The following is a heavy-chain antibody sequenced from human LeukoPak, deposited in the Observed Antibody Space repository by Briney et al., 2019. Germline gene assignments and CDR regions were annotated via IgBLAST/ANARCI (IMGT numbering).Heavy chain of an antibody. CDR1: GYTFTSHA. CDR2: INAGNGNT. V-gene: IGHV1-3*01. D-gene: IGHD4-23*01. J-gene: IGHJ6*04. CDR3: ARADLVRNYYGMDV. Sequence: ASVKVSCKASGYTFTSHAMHWVRHAPGQRLEWMGWINAGNGNTKYSQKFQSRVTITRDTSASTAYMELSSLRSEDTAVYYCARADLVRNYYGMDVWGKGTTVTVSS.